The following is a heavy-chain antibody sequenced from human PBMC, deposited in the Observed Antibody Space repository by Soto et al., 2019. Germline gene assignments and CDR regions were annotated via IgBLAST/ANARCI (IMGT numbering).Heavy chain of an antibody. CDR2: ISYDGILK. D-gene: IGHD3-10*01. Sequence: QVQLVESGGGVVQPGGSLRLACAASGFTFSNYGMHWVRQAPGKGLEWVAVISYDGILKYYADSVKGRFTISRDTSKGALYLQMNSLRPEDTAVYYCAKDFKVSGGHYGSLNFYYGMDVGGQGTTVTVSS. CDR3: AKDFKVSGGHYGSLNFYYGMDV. V-gene: IGHV3-30*18. J-gene: IGHJ6*02. CDR1: GFTFSNYG.